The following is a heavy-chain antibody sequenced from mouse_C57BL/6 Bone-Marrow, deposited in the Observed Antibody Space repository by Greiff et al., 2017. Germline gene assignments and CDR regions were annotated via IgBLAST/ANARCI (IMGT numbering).Heavy chain of an antibody. V-gene: IGHV1-50*01. Sequence: QVQLQQPGAELVKPGASVKLSCKASGYTFTSYWMQWVKQRPGQGLEWIGEIDPSDSYTNYNQKFKGKATLTVDTSSSTAYMQLSSLTSEDSAVYDCARLGRLRHDYAMDYWGQGTSVTVSS. CDR2: IDPSDSYT. CDR1: GYTFTSYW. CDR3: ARLGRLRHDYAMDY. D-gene: IGHD2-4*01. J-gene: IGHJ4*01.